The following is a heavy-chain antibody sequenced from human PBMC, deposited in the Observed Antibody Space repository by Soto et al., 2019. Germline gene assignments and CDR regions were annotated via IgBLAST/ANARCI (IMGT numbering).Heavy chain of an antibody. CDR2: IWYDGSNK. J-gene: IGHJ6*03. CDR3: ARDGSGSYSNYYYYYYMDV. CDR1: GFTFSSYG. Sequence: GSLRLSCAASGFTFSSYGMHWVRQAPGKGLEWVAVIWYDGSNKYYADSVKGRFTISRDNSKNTLYLQMNSLRAEDTAVYYCARDGSGSYSNYYYYYYMDVWGKGTTVTVSS. D-gene: IGHD3-10*01. V-gene: IGHV3-33*01.